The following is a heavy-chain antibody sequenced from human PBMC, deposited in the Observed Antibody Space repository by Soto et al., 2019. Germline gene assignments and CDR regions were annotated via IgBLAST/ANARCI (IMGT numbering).Heavy chain of an antibody. CDR3: ARDDIDFWSGYYGQPHRYYFDY. V-gene: IGHV3-7*01. CDR1: GFTFSSYW. CDR2: IKQDGSEK. D-gene: IGHD3-3*01. Sequence: GGSLRLSCAASGFTFSSYWMSWVRQAPGKGLEWVANIKQDGSEKYYVDSVKGRFTISRDNAKNSLYLQMNSLRAEDTAVYYCARDDIDFWSGYYGQPHRYYFDYWGQGTLVTVSS. J-gene: IGHJ4*02.